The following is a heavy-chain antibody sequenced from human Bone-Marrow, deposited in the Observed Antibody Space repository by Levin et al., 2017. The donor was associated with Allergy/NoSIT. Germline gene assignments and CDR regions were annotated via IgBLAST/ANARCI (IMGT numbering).Heavy chain of an antibody. Sequence: PGGSLRLSCKASGYSFDSDWVAWVRQMPGKGLEWMGIIYPGDSDTRYSPSFEGHVSISADQSVTTAYLQWSSLAAPDPAMYYCATNGGRYGSGAFYPFWGQGTLVTVAA. CDR1: GYSFDSDW. CDR2: IYPGDSDT. CDR3: ATNGGRYGSGAFYPF. J-gene: IGHJ4*02. V-gene: IGHV5-51*01. D-gene: IGHD3-10*01.